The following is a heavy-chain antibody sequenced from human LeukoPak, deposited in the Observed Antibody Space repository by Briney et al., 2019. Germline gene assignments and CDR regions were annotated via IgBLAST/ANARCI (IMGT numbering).Heavy chain of an antibody. CDR3: ATSGVGATYFDY. D-gene: IGHD1-26*01. CDR2: FDPEDGET. Sequence: ASVKVSCKVSGYTLTDLSMHWVRQAPGKGLEWMGGFDPEDGETIYAQKFQGRVTMTEDTSTDTAYMELSSLRSEDTAVYYCATSGVGATYFDYWGQGTLVTVSS. V-gene: IGHV1-24*01. CDR1: GYTLTDLS. J-gene: IGHJ4*02.